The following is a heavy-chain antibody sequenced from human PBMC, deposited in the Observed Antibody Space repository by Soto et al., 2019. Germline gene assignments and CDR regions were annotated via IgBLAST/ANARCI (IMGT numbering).Heavy chain of an antibody. J-gene: IGHJ6*02. D-gene: IGHD3-16*02. V-gene: IGHV3-33*01. CDR1: GFTFSSYG. Sequence: QVQLVESGGGVVQPGRSLRLSCAASGFTFSSYGMHWVRQAPGKGLEWVTVIWYDGSNQHYADPVKGRFAISRDNSKNTLSLQMNSLRVEDTAVYYCARGPVVGSLYYYGMDVWGQGTTVTVSS. CDR2: IWYDGSNQ. CDR3: ARGPVVGSLYYYGMDV.